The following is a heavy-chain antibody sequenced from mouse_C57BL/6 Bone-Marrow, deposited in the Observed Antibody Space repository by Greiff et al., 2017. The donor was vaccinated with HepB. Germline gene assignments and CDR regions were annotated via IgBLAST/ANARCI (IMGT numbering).Heavy chain of an antibody. Sequence: DVQLVESGGGLVQPKGSLKLSCAASGFSFNTYAMNWVRQAPGKGLEWVARIRSKSNNYATSYADSVKDRFTISSYDSESMLDLQMNKLKTEDTAMYDCGRRAGYYYGSSYYAMDYWGQGTSVTVSS. D-gene: IGHD1-1*01. CDR3: GRRAGYYYGSSYYAMDY. V-gene: IGHV10-1*01. J-gene: IGHJ4*01. CDR2: IRSKSNNYAT. CDR1: GFSFNTYA.